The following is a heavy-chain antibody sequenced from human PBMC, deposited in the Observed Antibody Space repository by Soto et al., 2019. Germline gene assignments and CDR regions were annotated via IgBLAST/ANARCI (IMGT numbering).Heavy chain of an antibody. CDR3: ERNKVVTYFDY. CDR2: IYYSGST. Sequence: PSETLSLTCTVSGGSISSGGYYWSWIRQHPGKGLEWIGYIYYSGSTYYNPSLKSRVTISVDTSKDQFSLKLSSVTAADTAVYYCERNKVVTYFDYWGQGTLVTVSS. CDR1: GGSISSGGYY. D-gene: IGHD5-12*01. V-gene: IGHV4-31*03. J-gene: IGHJ4*02.